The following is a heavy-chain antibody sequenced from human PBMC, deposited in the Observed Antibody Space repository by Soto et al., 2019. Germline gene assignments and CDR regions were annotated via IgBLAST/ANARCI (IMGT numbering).Heavy chain of an antibody. J-gene: IGHJ5*02. CDR1: GGTFSSYA. D-gene: IGHD6-13*01. Sequence: QVQLVQSGAEVKKPGSSVKVSCKASGGTFSSYAISWVRQAPGQGLEWMGGIIPIFGTANYAQKFQGRVTITADESTSTDYMELSSLRSEDTAVYYCAGSMGAAAGTEDWFDPWGQGTLVTVSS. CDR2: IIPIFGTA. V-gene: IGHV1-69*12. CDR3: AGSMGAAAGTEDWFDP.